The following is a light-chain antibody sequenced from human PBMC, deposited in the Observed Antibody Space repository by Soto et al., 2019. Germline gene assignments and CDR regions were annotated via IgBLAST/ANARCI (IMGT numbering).Light chain of an antibody. CDR3: QQYDNLPPYT. Sequence: DIQMTQSPSSLSASVGDRVTITCQASQDISNYLNWYQQKPGKAPKLLIYDASNLEIGVLSRFSGSGSGTDFTFTISSLQPEDIATYFCQQYDNLPPYTFGQGTKQEIK. J-gene: IGKJ2*01. CDR2: DAS. CDR1: QDISNY. V-gene: IGKV1-33*01.